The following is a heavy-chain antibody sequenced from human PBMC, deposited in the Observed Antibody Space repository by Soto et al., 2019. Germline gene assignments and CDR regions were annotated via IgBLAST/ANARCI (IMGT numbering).Heavy chain of an antibody. J-gene: IGHJ6*02. CDR3: ARDRADIVLMVYAPYYYYGMDV. CDR2: ISAYNRNT. Sequence: QVQLVQSGAEVKKPGASVKVSCKASGYTFTSYGISWVRQAPGQGLEWMGWISAYNRNTNSAQKLEGRVTMTTDTSPSTAYMELRSRRSADTAVYYCARDRADIVLMVYAPYYYYGMDVWGQGTTVTVSS. D-gene: IGHD2-8*01. CDR1: GYTFTSYG. V-gene: IGHV1-18*01.